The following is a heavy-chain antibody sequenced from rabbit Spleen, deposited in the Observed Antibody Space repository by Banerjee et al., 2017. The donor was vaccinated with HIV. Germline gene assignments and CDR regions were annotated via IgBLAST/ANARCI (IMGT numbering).Heavy chain of an antibody. CDR2: IYAGTSANT. V-gene: IGHV1S40*01. D-gene: IGHD8-1*01. J-gene: IGHJ4*01. CDR3: ARDDGSNYSKSLFNL. CDR1: GFSFTSMHY. Sequence: QSLEESGGDLVKPGASLTLTCTASGFSFTSMHYLCWVRQAPGKGLEWIACIYAGTSANTYYATWAKGRFTISRTSSTTVTLKMTSLTAADTATYFCARDDGSNYSKSLFNLWGQGTLVTVS.